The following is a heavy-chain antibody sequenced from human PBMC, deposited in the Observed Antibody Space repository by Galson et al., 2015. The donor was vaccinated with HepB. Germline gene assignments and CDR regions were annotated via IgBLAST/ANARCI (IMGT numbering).Heavy chain of an antibody. D-gene: IGHD3/OR15-3a*01. J-gene: IGHJ6*02. CDR2: IIPIFGTA. CDR3: ARDLGTGYYPYYYGMDV. CDR1: GGTFSSYA. Sequence: SVKVSCKASGGTFSSYAISWVRQAPGQGLEWMGGIIPIFGTANYAQKFQGRVTITADKSTSTAYMELSSLRSEDTAVYYCARDLGTGYYPYYYGMDVWGQGTTVTVSS. V-gene: IGHV1-69*06.